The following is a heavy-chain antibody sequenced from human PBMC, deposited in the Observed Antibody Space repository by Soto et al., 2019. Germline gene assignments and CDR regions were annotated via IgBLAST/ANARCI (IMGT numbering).Heavy chain of an antibody. J-gene: IGHJ6*02. V-gene: IGHV5-10-1*01. CDR2: IDPVDSET. D-gene: IGHD6-13*01. Sequence: GESLKISCQGSGYSFSTHWISWVRQMPGKGLEWMGRIDPVDSETNYSPSFQGHVTIPSDKSINTVYLHWSSLKASDTAMYYCARRRSSNSWYGSYYGMDVWGQGTTVTVSS. CDR3: ARRRSSNSWYGSYYGMDV. CDR1: GYSFSTHW.